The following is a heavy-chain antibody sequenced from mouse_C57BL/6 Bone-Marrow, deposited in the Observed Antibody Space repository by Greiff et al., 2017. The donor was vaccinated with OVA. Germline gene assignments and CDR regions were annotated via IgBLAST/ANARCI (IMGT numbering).Heavy chain of an antibody. D-gene: IGHD2-5*01. Sequence: VQLQQSGPVLVKPGASVKMSCKASGYTFTDYYMNWVKQSHGKSLEWIGVINPYNGGTSYNQKFKGKATLTVDKSSSTAYMELNSLTSDDSAVYYCAYYSNYVWFAYWGQGTLVTVSA. CDR2: INPYNGGT. CDR3: AYYSNYVWFAY. V-gene: IGHV1-19*01. J-gene: IGHJ3*01. CDR1: GYTFTDYY.